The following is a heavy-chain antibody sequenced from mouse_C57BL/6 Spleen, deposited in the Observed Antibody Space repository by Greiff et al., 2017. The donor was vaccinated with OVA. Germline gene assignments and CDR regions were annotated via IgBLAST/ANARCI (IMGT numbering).Heavy chain of an antibody. Sequence: QVQLQQSGAELVKPGASVKISCKASGYAFSSYWMNWVKQRPGKGLEWIGQIYPGDGDTNYNGKFKGKATLTADKSSSTAYMQLSSLTSEDSAVYFCARIGYYGSSNWYFDVWGTGTTVTVSS. CDR3: ARIGYYGSSNWYFDV. CDR1: GYAFSSYW. D-gene: IGHD1-1*01. CDR2: IYPGDGDT. J-gene: IGHJ1*03. V-gene: IGHV1-80*01.